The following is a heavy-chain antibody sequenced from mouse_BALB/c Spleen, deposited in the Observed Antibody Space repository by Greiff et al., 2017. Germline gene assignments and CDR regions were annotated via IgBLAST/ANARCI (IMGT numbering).Heavy chain of an antibody. CDR3: ARNSYPYYYAMDY. CDR2: INPNNGGT. J-gene: IGHJ4*01. D-gene: IGHD1-1*01. V-gene: IGHV1-18*01. Sequence: VQLQQSGPELVKPGASVKISCKASGYTFTDYNMDWVKQSHGKSLEWIGDINPNNGGTIYNQKFKGKATLTVDKSSSTAYMELRSLTSEDTAVYYCARNSYPYYYAMDYWGQGTSVTVSS. CDR1: GYTFTDYN.